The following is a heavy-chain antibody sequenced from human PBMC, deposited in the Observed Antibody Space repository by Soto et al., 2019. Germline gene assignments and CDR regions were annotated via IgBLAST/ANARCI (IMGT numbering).Heavy chain of an antibody. J-gene: IGHJ4*02. Sequence: SGGSLRLSCATSGFNFKNYGMSWVRLAPGQALEWLPAISGSGTETYYADSVRGRFTISRDNSKNTLYQQMESLRAEDSASYYCAKEDTSSGSLDYWGQGALVTVSS. CDR1: GFNFKNYG. D-gene: IGHD6-19*01. V-gene: IGHV3-23*01. CDR2: ISGSGTET. CDR3: AKEDTSSGSLDY.